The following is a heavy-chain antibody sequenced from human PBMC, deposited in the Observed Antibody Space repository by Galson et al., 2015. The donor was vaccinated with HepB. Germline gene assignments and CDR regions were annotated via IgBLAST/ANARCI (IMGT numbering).Heavy chain of an antibody. CDR2: IYSSGST. CDR3: ARGGWLRSTYYFDF. Sequence: ETLSLTCTVSGGSISNYFWSWIRQPPGKGLEWTGYIYSSGSTTYNPSLKSRLSISVDTSKKQFSLKLTSVTAADTAVYYCARGGWLRSTYYFDFWGQGILVTVSS. J-gene: IGHJ4*02. CDR1: GGSISNYF. D-gene: IGHD5-18*01. V-gene: IGHV4-59*01.